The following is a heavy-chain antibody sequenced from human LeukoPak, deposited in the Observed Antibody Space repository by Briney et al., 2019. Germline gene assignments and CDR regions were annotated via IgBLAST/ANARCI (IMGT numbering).Heavy chain of an antibody. CDR2: ISGSGGST. J-gene: IGHJ5*02. D-gene: IGHD3-10*01. CDR1: GFTFSNYA. Sequence: GGSLRLSCAASGFTFSNYAMNWVRQAPGKGLEWVSAISGSGGSTYYADSVKGRFTISRDNSKNTLYLQMNSLRAEDTAVYYCAKDTVALYYGSGNWFDPWGQGTLVTVSS. V-gene: IGHV3-23*01. CDR3: AKDTVALYYGSGNWFDP.